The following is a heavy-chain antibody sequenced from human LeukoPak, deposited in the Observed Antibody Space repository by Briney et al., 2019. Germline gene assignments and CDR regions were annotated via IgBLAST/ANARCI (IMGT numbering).Heavy chain of an antibody. CDR3: ATDPDDAFDI. D-gene: IGHD1-14*01. V-gene: IGHV3-23*01. CDR1: GFTFSSHA. J-gene: IGHJ3*02. Sequence: PGGSLRLSCAASGFTFSSHAMSWVRQAPGKGLEWVSAISGSGGSTYSADSVKGRFTISRDNSKNTLYLQMNSLRAEDTAVYYCATDPDDAFDIWGQGTMVTVSS. CDR2: ISGSGGST.